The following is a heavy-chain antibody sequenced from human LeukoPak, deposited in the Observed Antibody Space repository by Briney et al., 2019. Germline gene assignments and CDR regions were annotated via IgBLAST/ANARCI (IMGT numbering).Heavy chain of an antibody. J-gene: IGHJ6*04. CDR3: ASELRYFDWLLMDV. CDR2: INPNSDGT. D-gene: IGHD3-9*01. CDR1: GYTFTGYY. Sequence: GASVKVSCKASGYTFTGYYMHWVRQAPGQGLEWMGWINPNSDGTNYAQKFQGRVTMTRDTSISTAYMELSRLRSDDTAVYYCASELRYFDWLLMDVWGKGTTVTVSS. V-gene: IGHV1-2*02.